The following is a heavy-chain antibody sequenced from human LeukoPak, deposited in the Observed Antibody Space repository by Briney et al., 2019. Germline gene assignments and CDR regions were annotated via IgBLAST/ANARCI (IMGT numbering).Heavy chain of an antibody. V-gene: IGHV1-2*02. CDR2: INPNSGGT. CDR1: GYTFTGYY. CDR3: ARDRSYNWFDP. J-gene: IGHJ5*02. Sequence: ASVKVSSKASGYTFTGYYMHWVRQAPGQGLEWMGWINPNSGGTNYAQKFQGRATMTRDTSISTAYMELSRLRSDDTAVYYCARDRSYNWFDPWGQGTLVTVSS.